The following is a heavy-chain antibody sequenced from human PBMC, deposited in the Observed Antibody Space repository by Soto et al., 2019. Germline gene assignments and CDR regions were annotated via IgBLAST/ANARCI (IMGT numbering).Heavy chain of an antibody. J-gene: IGHJ4*02. CDR1: GGSISSYY. CDR2: IYDSGST. Sequence: LSLTCTVSGGSISSYYWSWIRQPPGKGLEWIGYIYDSGSTNYNPSLKSRVTISVDTSKNQFSLKLTSVTAADAAVYYCAAPPRYWGQGTLVTVSS. V-gene: IGHV4-59*01. D-gene: IGHD6-6*01. CDR3: AAPPRY.